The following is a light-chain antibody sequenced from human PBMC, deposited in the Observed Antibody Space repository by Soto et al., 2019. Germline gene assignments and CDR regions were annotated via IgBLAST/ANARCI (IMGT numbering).Light chain of an antibody. CDR1: SSDVGGYNY. J-gene: IGLJ1*01. Sequence: QSALTQPASVSGSPGQSITISCTGTSSDVGGYNYVSWYQQHPDKAPKLMIYEVSNRPSGVSNRFSGSKSGNTASLTISGLQAEDEADYYCSSYTSSSRYVFGTGTKLTVL. CDR3: SSYTSSSRYV. V-gene: IGLV2-14*01. CDR2: EVS.